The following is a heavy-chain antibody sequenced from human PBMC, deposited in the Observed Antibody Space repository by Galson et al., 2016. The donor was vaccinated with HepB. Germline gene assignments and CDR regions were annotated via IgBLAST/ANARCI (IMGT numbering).Heavy chain of an antibody. CDR2: IRSKAYGGTT. D-gene: IGHD3-10*01. Sequence: SLRLSCAASGFTFGDYAMSWFRQAPGKGLEWVGFIRSKAYGGTTEYAASVKGRFTISRDDSKSIAYLQMNSLKTEDTAVYYCTRDVYYYCSGSYKDDAFDIWGPGTMVTVSS. V-gene: IGHV3-49*03. CDR3: TRDVYYYCSGSYKDDAFDI. CDR1: GFTFGDYA. J-gene: IGHJ3*02.